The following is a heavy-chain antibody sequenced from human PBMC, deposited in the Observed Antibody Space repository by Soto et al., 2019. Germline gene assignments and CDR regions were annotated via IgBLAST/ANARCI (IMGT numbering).Heavy chain of an antibody. D-gene: IGHD2-2*01. V-gene: IGHV1-3*01. CDR2: INAGNGNT. Sequence: GASVKVSCKASGYTFSFYAMHWVRQAPRQRLEWMGWINAGNGNTKYSQKFQDRVTITRDTSANTAYMELSSLRSEDTAVYYCARAQTGYCSGTSCYRDAFDIWGQGTMVTASS. CDR3: ARAQTGYCSGTSCYRDAFDI. J-gene: IGHJ3*02. CDR1: GYTFSFYA.